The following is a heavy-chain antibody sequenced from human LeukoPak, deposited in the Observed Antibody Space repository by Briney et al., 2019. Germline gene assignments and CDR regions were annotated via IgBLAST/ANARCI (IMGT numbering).Heavy chain of an antibody. V-gene: IGHV3-23*01. CDR1: GFTSSSYA. CDR2: ISGSGGST. CDR3: AGSGSYYDYYYYGMDV. D-gene: IGHD3-10*01. J-gene: IGHJ6*04. Sequence: GGSLRLSCAASGFTSSSYAMSWVRQAPGKGLEWVSAISGSGGSTYYADSVKGRFTISRDNSKNTLYLQMNSLRAEDTAVYYCAGSGSYYDYYYYGMDVWGKGTTVTVSS.